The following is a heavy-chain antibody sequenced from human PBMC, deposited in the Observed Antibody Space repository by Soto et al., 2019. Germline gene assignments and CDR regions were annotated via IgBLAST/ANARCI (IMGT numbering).Heavy chain of an antibody. J-gene: IGHJ4*02. Sequence: QVQLVESGGGVVQPGRSLRLSCAPSGFTFSNYAMHWVRQAPGKGLEWVAVISYDGSNKYYADSVKGRFTISRDNSKNTLYLQMNSLRAEDTAVYYCAIDKRDLRVLEWSYYFDYWGQGTLVTVSS. CDR2: ISYDGSNK. V-gene: IGHV3-30-3*01. CDR3: AIDKRDLRVLEWSYYFDY. D-gene: IGHD3-3*01. CDR1: GFTFSNYA.